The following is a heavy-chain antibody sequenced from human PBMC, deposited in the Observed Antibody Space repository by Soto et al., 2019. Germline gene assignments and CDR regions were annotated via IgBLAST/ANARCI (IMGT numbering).Heavy chain of an antibody. CDR2: IYYSGST. V-gene: IGHV4-59*08. CDR1: GGSISSYY. D-gene: IGHD3-10*01. CDR3: ARHGSGSQIHDYMDV. Sequence: PSETLSLTCTVSGGSISSYYWSWIRQPPGKGREWIGYIYYSGSTNYNPSLKSRVTISVDTSKYQFSLKLSSVTAADTAVYYCARHGSGSQIHDYMDVWGKGTTVTVSS. J-gene: IGHJ6*03.